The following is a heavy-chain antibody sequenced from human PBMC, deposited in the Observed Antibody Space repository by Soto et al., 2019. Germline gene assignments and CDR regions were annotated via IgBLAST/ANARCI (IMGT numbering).Heavy chain of an antibody. CDR2: SYYSGTT. CDR3: VTVNLVGAAYYFDY. Sequence: SETLSLTCTVSGGSIRNGDYYWGWIRQPPGKGLEWFGYSYYSGTTYSHPSLNSRVSISVDTSENQFSLRLTSVTAADTAVYYCVTVNLVGAAYYFDYWGPGTLVTVSS. D-gene: IGHD1-26*01. V-gene: IGHV4-30-4*01. J-gene: IGHJ4*02. CDR1: GGSIRNGDYY.